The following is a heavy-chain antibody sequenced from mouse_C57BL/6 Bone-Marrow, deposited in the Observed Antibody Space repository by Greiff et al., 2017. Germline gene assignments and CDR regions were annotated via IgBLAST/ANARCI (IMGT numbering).Heavy chain of an antibody. Sequence: VQLKQPGAELVKPGASVKMSCKASGYTFTSYWITWVKQRPGQGLEWIGDIYPTGGQTNYNQKFKGKAILTVDTSSSTAYMQLSSLTSEDSAVFYCARTGPLGRFFYYWDRGTAPTVSS. CDR1: GYTFTSYW. J-gene: IGHJ2*01. CDR3: ARTGPLGRFFYY. CDR2: IYPTGGQT. D-gene: IGHD4-1*01. V-gene: IGHV1-55*01.